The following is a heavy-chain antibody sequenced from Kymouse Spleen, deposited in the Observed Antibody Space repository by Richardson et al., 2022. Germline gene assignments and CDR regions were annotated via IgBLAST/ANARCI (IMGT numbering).Heavy chain of an antibody. V-gene: IGHV4-31*03. CDR3: ARDLVLRYFDWLFLW*RTTTTTVWTS. D-gene: IGHD3-9*01. CDR2: IYYSGST. J-gene: IGHJ6*02. Sequence: QVQLQESGPGLVKPSQTLSLTCTVSGGSISSGGYYWSWIRQHPGKGLEWIGYIYYSGSTYYNPSLKSRVTISVDTSKNQFSLKLSSVTAADTAVYYCARDLVLRYFDWLFLW*RTTTTTVWTSGAKGPRSPSPQ. CDR1: GGSISSGGYY.